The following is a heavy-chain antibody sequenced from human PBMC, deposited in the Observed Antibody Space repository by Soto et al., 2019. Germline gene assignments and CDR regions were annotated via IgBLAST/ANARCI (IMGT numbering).Heavy chain of an antibody. V-gene: IGHV4-39*07. CDR3: ARGSASSSWYDY. CDR2: IYYSGTT. Sequence: SETLSLTCTVSGGSVTESGYYWAWIRQSPGKGLEWIGSIYYSGTTYYNPSLMSRVTISVDTSKNQFSLKLSSVTAADTAVYYCARGSASSSWYDYWGQGTLVTVSS. D-gene: IGHD6-13*01. CDR1: GGSVTESGYY. J-gene: IGHJ4*02.